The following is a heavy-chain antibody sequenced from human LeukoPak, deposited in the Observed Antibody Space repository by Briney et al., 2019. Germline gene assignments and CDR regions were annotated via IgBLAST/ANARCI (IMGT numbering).Heavy chain of an antibody. V-gene: IGHV4-4*02. CDR1: GGSISSSNW. Sequence: KPSGTLSLTCAVSGGSISSSNWWSWVRQPPGKGLEWIGYIYYSGSTYYNPSLKSRLTMSADTSKNQFSLKLSSVTAVDTAVYYCARNLGRRYFDLWGRGTLVTVSS. J-gene: IGHJ2*01. D-gene: IGHD3-16*01. CDR2: IYYSGST. CDR3: ARNLGRRYFDL.